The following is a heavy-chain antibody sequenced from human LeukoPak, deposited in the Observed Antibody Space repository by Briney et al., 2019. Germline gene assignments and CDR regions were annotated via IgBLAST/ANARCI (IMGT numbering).Heavy chain of an antibody. J-gene: IGHJ6*03. V-gene: IGHV3-7*01. CDR1: GFTFSNYL. CDR3: ARERQWLVVYYYMDV. D-gene: IGHD6-19*01. CDR2: INQDGSEK. Sequence: PGGSLRLSCSASGFTFSNYLMSWVRQAPGRGLERVANINQDGSEKYYVDSVKGRFTISRDNAKNSLYLQMNSLRAEDTAVYYCARERQWLVVYYYMDVWGKGTTVTVSS.